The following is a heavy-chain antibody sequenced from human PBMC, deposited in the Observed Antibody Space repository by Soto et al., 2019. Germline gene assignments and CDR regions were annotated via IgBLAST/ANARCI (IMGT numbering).Heavy chain of an antibody. J-gene: IGHJ4*02. D-gene: IGHD3-16*01. Sequence: QVQLVQSGVEVKKPGSSVKVSCKASGVTFSVYSISWVRQAPEQGLEWMGRLYPTLGITQYAQKFQGRVTITADQSTSTAYMELSSLTSEDTAVYYCARDETRGSDYWGQGTLVTVSS. CDR3: ARDETRGSDY. CDR2: LYPTLGIT. CDR1: GVTFSVYS. V-gene: IGHV1-69*08.